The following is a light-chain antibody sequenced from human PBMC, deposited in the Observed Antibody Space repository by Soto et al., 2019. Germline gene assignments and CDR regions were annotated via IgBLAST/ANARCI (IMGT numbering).Light chain of an antibody. CDR3: QQYNSYWT. Sequence: EIVLTQSPGTLSLSPGERATLXXRASQSVSNNYLAWYQQKPGQAPXLLIYGASTRATGIPARFSGSGSGTEFTLTISSLQPDDFATYYCQQYNSYWTFGQGTKVDIK. CDR1: QSVSNNY. J-gene: IGKJ1*01. CDR2: GAS. V-gene: IGKV3-20*01.